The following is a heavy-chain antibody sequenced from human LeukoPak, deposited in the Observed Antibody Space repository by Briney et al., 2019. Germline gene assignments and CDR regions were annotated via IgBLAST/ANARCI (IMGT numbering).Heavy chain of an antibody. D-gene: IGHD2-2*01. J-gene: IGHJ4*02. CDR1: GFTFSRDW. CDR2: IKQDGSEK. CDR3: ARDGLPVAPNY. V-gene: IGHV3-7*01. Sequence: TGGSLRLSCAASGFTFSRDWMSWVRQAPGKGLEWVANIKQDGSEKCYVDPVKGRFTISKDNAKNSLYLEMNSLRAEDTAVYYCARDGLPVAPNYWGQGTLVTVSS.